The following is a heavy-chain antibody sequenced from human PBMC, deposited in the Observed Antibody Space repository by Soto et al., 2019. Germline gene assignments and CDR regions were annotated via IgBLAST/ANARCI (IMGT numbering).Heavy chain of an antibody. CDR3: ARRRYCGYDCYHKHYYGMDV. CDR1: GDTFSSYI. Sequence: QVQLVQSGAEVKKPGSSVRVSCRSSGDTFSSYIVNWLRLAPGRGLEWMGRVIPVLTTTDYAQNFRGRVTISEGRSTNTVYLDLSSLRSDDTAVYYCARRRYCGYDCYHKHYYGMDVWGQGSLVTVAS. J-gene: IGHJ6*02. D-gene: IGHD2-21*02. V-gene: IGHV1-69*08. CDR2: VIPVLTTT.